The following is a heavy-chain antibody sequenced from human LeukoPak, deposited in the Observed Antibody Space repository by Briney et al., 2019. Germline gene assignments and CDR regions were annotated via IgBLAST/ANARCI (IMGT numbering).Heavy chain of an antibody. D-gene: IGHD3-10*01. J-gene: IGHJ4*02. V-gene: IGHV3-15*01. CDR3: TTSLVRGDDLDY. CDR1: GVTFSNAW. CDR2: IKSKTDGGTT. Sequence: GSLRLSCAASGVTFSNAWMSWVRQAPGKGLEWVGRIKSKTDGGTTDYAAPVKGRFTISRDDSKNTLYLQMNSLKTEDTAVYYCTTSLVRGDDLDYWGQGTLVTVSS.